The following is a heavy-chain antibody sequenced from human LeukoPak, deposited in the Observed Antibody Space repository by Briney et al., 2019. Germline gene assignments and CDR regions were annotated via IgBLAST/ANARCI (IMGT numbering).Heavy chain of an antibody. CDR3: ARGPYDFWSGNNWFDP. J-gene: IGHJ5*02. CDR2: INHSGST. CDR1: GGSFSGYY. Sequence: PSETLSLTCAVYGGSFSGYYWSWIRQPPGKGLEWIGEINHSGSTNYNPSLKSRVSTSVDTSKNQFSLKLSSVTAADTAVYYCARGPYDFWSGNNWFDPWGQGTLATVSS. D-gene: IGHD3-3*01. V-gene: IGHV4-34*01.